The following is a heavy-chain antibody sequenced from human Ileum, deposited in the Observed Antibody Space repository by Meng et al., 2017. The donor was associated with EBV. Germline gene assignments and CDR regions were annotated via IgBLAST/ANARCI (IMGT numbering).Heavy chain of an antibody. CDR3: VRGGGYYFDY. CDR1: GFTFSSYW. J-gene: IGHJ4*02. CDR2: INSAGSST. Sequence: VQPGESGGGLVQPGGSLRLSCAAAGFTFSSYWMHWVRQAPGKGLVWVSRINSAGSSTSYANSVKGRFTISRDNAKNTLYLQMNSLRAEDTAVYYCVRGGGYYFDYWGQGTLVTVSS. V-gene: IGHV3-74*01. D-gene: IGHD3-16*01.